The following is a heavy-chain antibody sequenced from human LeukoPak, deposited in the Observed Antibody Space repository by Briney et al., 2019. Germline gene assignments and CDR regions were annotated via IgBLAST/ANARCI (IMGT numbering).Heavy chain of an antibody. CDR1: GFTFDDYG. D-gene: IGHD6-6*01. CDR2: INWNGGST. Sequence: GGSLRLSCAASGFTFDDYGMSWVRQAPRKGLEWVSGINWNGGSTAYADSVKGRFTISRDNAKNSLYLQMNTPTAAATALSYFAKDEGVYGSSFPSGYWGEGTLVTVSS. J-gene: IGHJ4*02. CDR3: AKDEGVYGSSFPSGY. V-gene: IGHV3-20*04.